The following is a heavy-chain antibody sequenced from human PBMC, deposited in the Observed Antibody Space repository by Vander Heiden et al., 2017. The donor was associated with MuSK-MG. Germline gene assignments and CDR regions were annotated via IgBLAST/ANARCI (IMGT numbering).Heavy chain of an antibody. V-gene: IGHV1-18*01. CDR1: GYTFRSYG. D-gene: IGHD4-17*01. CDR3: ARAPVTMYRGGPGTSGYYYYMDV. J-gene: IGHJ6*03. Sequence: QLVQSGPEVKKPGASVKVSCKASGYTFRSYGLSWVRQAPGQGLEWMAWISVYNDNIDYSQQFQGRISLTTDTSSSTAYMELRSLRSDDTAIYYCARAPVTMYRGGPGTSGYYYYMDVWGQGTTVSVSS. CDR2: ISVYNDNI.